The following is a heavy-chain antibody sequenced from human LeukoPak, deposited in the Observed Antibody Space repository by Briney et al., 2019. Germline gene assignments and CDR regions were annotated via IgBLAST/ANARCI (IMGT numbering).Heavy chain of an antibody. CDR2: INHSGST. V-gene: IGHV4-34*01. D-gene: IGHD3-3*01. J-gene: IGHJ4*02. CDR1: GGSFSGYY. Sequence: PSETLSLTXAVYGGSFSGYYWSWIRQPPGKGLEWIGEINHSGSTNYNPSLKSRVTISVDTSKNQFSLKLSSVTAADTAVYYCARDGGNYDFWSGYYVFGFDYWGQGTLVTVSS. CDR3: ARDGGNYDFWSGYYVFGFDY.